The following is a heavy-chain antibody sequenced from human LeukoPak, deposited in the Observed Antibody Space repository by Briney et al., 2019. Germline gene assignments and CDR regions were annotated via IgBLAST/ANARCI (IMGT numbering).Heavy chain of an antibody. Sequence: PGRCLRLSCAASLFTFNTYVMRWVTQAPGKALECVSTIRGSVHSTYYAESVTRRFTISRDNPKNTLYLQMNSLRAEDTAVYYCPNLYVNYGAYRNARTYWGQGTLVTVSS. CDR1: LFTFNTYV. V-gene: IGHV3-23*01. CDR3: PNLYVNYGAYRNARTY. J-gene: IGHJ4*02. CDR2: IRGSVHST. D-gene: IGHD4-17*01.